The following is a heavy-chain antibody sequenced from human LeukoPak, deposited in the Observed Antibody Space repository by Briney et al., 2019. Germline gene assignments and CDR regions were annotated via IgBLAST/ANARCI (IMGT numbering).Heavy chain of an antibody. Sequence: PGGSLRLSCAASGFTFSSFGMTWVRQAPGKGLEWVSTITGSGGITYYADSVKGRFTISRDNAKDSLYLQMNSLRVEDTAVYYCLRGDRRDYWGQGTLVTVSS. J-gene: IGHJ4*02. CDR2: ITGSGGIT. V-gene: IGHV3-23*01. CDR1: GFTFSSFG. CDR3: LRGDRRDY.